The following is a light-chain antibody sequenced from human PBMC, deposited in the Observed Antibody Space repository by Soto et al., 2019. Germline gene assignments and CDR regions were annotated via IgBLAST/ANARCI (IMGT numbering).Light chain of an antibody. Sequence: DIQMTQSPSTLSASVGDRVTITCRASQSISSWLAWYQQNPGKAPKVLIYKASSLESGVPSRCSGSGSGTEFTLTISSLPPDDFATYYCQQYNSYPYTFGQGTKLEIK. J-gene: IGKJ2*01. CDR2: KAS. CDR1: QSISSW. V-gene: IGKV1-5*03. CDR3: QQYNSYPYT.